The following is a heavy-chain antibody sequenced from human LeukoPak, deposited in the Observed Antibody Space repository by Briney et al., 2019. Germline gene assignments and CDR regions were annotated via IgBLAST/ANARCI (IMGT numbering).Heavy chain of an antibody. D-gene: IGHD4-17*01. J-gene: IGHJ4*02. Sequence: SVKVSCKASGGTFSGSPITWVRQAPGQGLEWMGRIIPILAIANYAPKFQGRVTITADKSTTTAYMELISLRSEDTAVYYCATENGNVTMVTNFGYWGQGTLVTVSS. CDR1: GGTFSGSP. V-gene: IGHV1-69*04. CDR2: IIPILAIA. CDR3: ATENGNVTMVTNFGY.